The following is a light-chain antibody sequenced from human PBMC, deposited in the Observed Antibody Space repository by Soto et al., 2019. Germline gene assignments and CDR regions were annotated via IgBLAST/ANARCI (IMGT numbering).Light chain of an antibody. CDR2: DVS. CDR1: SRDVGGYNY. Sequence: QSALTQPPSASGSPGQSVTISCTGSSRDVGGYNYVSWYQQHPGKAPKLMIYDVSKRPSGVPDRFSGSKSGNTASLTVSGLQAEDEADYYCSSYAGSNIVVFGGGTKLTVL. V-gene: IGLV2-8*01. J-gene: IGLJ2*01. CDR3: SSYAGSNIVV.